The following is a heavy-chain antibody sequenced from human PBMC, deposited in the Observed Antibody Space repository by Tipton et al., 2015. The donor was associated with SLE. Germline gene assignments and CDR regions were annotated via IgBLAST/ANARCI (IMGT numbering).Heavy chain of an antibody. V-gene: IGHV1-18*04. J-gene: IGHJ4*02. CDR3: ARDVPASGSHLLDS. CDR2: ISAYNGNT. Sequence: QVQLVQSGAEVKKSGASVKVSCKTSGYIFSDYYMHWVRQAPGQGLEWVAWISAYNGNTDYAQKLRGRVTVTTDTSTNTAYLELRSLTSDDTALYYCARDVPASGSHLLDSWGQGTLVTVSS. CDR1: GYIFSDYY. D-gene: IGHD6-13*01.